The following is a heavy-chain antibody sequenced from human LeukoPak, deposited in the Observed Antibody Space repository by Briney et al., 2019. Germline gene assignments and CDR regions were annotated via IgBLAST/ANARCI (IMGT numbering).Heavy chain of an antibody. CDR2: INPNSGVT. V-gene: IGHV1-2*02. Sequence: GASVKVSCRASGYTFTGYYIHWVLQAPGQGLEWMGWINPNSGVTKFAQKFQGRVTVTRDTSISTAYMEMRRLRPDDRAVYFCARGPPTRVVVITTGVFDYWGEGTLVTVSS. CDR3: ARGPPTRVVVITTGVFDY. J-gene: IGHJ4*02. CDR1: GYTFTGYY. D-gene: IGHD3-22*01.